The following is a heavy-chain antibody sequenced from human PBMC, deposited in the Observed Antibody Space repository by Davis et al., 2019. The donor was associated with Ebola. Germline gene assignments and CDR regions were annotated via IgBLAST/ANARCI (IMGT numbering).Heavy chain of an antibody. CDR3: ARDSRWLVPGTYYYYGMDV. V-gene: IGHV4-59*01. CDR1: GGSISSYY. D-gene: IGHD6-19*01. J-gene: IGHJ6*04. CDR2: IYYSESS. Sequence: MPSETLSLTCTVSGGSISSYYWGWIRQPPGKGLEWIGSIYYSESSNYNPSLKSRVTISVDTSKNHFSLKLSSVTAADTAVYYCARDSRWLVPGTYYYYGMDVWGKGTTVTVSS.